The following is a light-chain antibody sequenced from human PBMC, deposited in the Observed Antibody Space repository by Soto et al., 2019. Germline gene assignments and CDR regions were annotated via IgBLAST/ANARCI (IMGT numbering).Light chain of an antibody. CDR2: WAS. V-gene: IGKV4-1*01. CDR3: QQYYSTPPT. J-gene: IGKJ1*01. CDR1: QSVLYSSNNKNY. Sequence: DIVMTQSQDSLAVSLGERATINCKSSQSVLYSSNNKNYLAWYQQKPGQPPKLLMYWASTRESGVPDRFSGSGSGTEFTLTISSLQAEDVAVYYCQQYYSTPPTFGQGTKVEIK.